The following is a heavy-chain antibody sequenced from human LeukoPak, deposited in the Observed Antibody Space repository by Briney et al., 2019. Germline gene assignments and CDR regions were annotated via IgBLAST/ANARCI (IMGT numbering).Heavy chain of an antibody. CDR3: ARQGYDLWSGYYYYMDV. Sequence: SETLSLTCAVSGYSISRGYYRGWTRPPPGQGLEWIGIIYHSGSTYYNPSLQSRVTISVDTSKNQFSLKLSSVTAADTAVYYCARQGYDLWSGYYYYMDVWGKGTTVTVS. V-gene: IGHV4-38-2*01. CDR2: IYHSGST. D-gene: IGHD3-3*01. J-gene: IGHJ6*03. CDR1: GYSISRGYY.